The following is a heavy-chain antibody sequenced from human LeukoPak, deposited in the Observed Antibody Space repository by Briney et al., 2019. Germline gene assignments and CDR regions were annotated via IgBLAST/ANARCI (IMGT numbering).Heavy chain of an antibody. Sequence: SETLSLTCSASGGSLNYYYWSWIRQPAGRGLEWIGRVAGSGSTNYNPSLRSRATMSVDKTKSQFSLTLTAVTAADTAVYYCVREGRTGDYEGYWGPGTLVTVSS. V-gene: IGHV4-4*07. CDR3: VREGRTGDYEGY. D-gene: IGHD4-17*01. J-gene: IGHJ4*02. CDR1: GGSLNYYY. CDR2: VAGSGST.